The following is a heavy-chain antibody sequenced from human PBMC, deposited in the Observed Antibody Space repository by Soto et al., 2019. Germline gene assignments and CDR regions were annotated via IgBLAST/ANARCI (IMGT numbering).Heavy chain of an antibody. CDR2: IKQDGSEK. D-gene: IGHD4-17*01. V-gene: IGHV3-7*01. Sequence: EVQLVESGGGLVQPGGSLRLSCAASGFTFSSYWMSWVRQAPGKGLEWVANIKQDGSEKYYVDSVKGRFTISRDNAKNPLYLQMNSLRAEDTAVYYCARDRSDDYGDYYFDYWGQGTLVTVSS. CDR1: GFTFSSYW. CDR3: ARDRSDDYGDYYFDY. J-gene: IGHJ4*02.